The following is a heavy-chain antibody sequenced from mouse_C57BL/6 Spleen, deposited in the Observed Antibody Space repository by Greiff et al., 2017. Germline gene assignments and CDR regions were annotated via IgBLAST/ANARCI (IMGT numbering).Heavy chain of an antibody. CDR3: ASGDGNFDY. D-gene: IGHD3-3*01. CDR1: GYSFTSYY. J-gene: IGHJ2*01. Sequence: QVHVKQSGPELVKPGASVKISCKASGYSFTSYYIHWVKQRPGQGLEWIGWIYPGSGNTKYNEKFKGKATLTADTSSSTAYMQLSSLTSEDSAVYYCASGDGNFDYWGQGTTLTVSS. CDR2: IYPGSGNT. V-gene: IGHV1-66*01.